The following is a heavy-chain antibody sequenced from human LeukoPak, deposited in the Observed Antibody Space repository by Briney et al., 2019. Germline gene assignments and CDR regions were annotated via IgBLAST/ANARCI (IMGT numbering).Heavy chain of an antibody. CDR2: IYYSGST. J-gene: IGHJ4*02. Sequence: SETLSLTCTVSGGSISSGGYCWSWIRQHPGKGLEWIGYIYYSGSTYYNPSLKSRVTISVDTSRNQFSLKLSSVTAADTAVYYCARVSRGYNYCDYWGQGTLVTVSS. CDR3: ARVSRGYNYCDY. V-gene: IGHV4-31*03. CDR1: GGSISSGGYC. D-gene: IGHD5-18*01.